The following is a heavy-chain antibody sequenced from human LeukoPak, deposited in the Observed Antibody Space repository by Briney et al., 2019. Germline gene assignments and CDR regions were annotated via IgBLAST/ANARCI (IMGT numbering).Heavy chain of an antibody. V-gene: IGHV3-53*04. CDR3: ARALHSNYVY. CDR2: IYSGGST. D-gene: IGHD4-11*01. CDR1: GFTVSTNN. J-gene: IGHJ4*02. Sequence: PGGSLRLSCAASGFTVSTNNISWVGQAPGKGLEWVSVIYSGGSTYYADSVKGRFTISRHNSKNTLYLQMNSLRAEDTAVYYCARALHSNYVYWGQGTLVTVSS.